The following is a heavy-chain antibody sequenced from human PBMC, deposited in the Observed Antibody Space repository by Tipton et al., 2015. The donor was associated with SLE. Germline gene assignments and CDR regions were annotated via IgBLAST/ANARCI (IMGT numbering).Heavy chain of an antibody. Sequence: TLSLTCTVSGASINSGTYYWNWIRHPAGKGLEWIGRIYTSGATNYSPSFESRVTISFDMSKNQVSLKLVSVTAADTAVYYCASAYDYSGWPFGYWGQGALVTVSS. D-gene: IGHD5-12*01. CDR3: ASAYDYSGWPFGY. J-gene: IGHJ4*02. CDR2: IYTSGAT. CDR1: GASINSGTYY. V-gene: IGHV4-61*02.